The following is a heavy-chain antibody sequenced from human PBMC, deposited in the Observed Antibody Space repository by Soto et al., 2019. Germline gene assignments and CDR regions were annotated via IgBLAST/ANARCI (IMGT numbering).Heavy chain of an antibody. V-gene: IGHV3-9*01. CDR3: TKEVGSAGGWFDP. CDR1: GFTFDDYA. Sequence: PGGSLRLSCAASGFTFDDYAMHWVRQAPGKGLEWVSGISWNSDKIDYADSVRGRFTISRDNAKNSLYLQMNSLRAEDTALYYCTKEVGSAGGWFDPWGQGTLVTVS. CDR2: ISWNSDKI. J-gene: IGHJ5*02. D-gene: IGHD3-10*01.